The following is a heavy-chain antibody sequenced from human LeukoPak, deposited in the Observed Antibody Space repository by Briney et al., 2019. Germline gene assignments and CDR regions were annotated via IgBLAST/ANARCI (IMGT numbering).Heavy chain of an antibody. Sequence: GGSMRLSCAASGLTFSTYWMSWDRQAPGKGLEWVANIKQDGREKYYVDSVKGRFTISRDNAKNSLYLQMNSLRAEDTAVYYCARGKGSSSWYAYWGQGTLVTVSS. J-gene: IGHJ4*02. CDR3: ARGKGSSSWYAY. CDR1: GLTFSTYW. V-gene: IGHV3-7*01. D-gene: IGHD6-13*01. CDR2: IKQDGREK.